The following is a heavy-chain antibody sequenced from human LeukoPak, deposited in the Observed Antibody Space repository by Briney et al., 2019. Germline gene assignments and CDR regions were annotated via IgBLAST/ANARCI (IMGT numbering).Heavy chain of an antibody. V-gene: IGHV1-24*01. CDR3: ARVRGLMRGYYGMDV. CDR2: FDPEDGET. CDR1: GYTFTGYY. Sequence: GASVKVSCKASGYTFTGYYMHWVRQAPGRGLEWMGGFDPEDGETIYAQKFQGRVTMTEDTSTDTAYMELSSLRSEDTAVYYCARVRGLMRGYYGMDVWGQGTTVTVSS. J-gene: IGHJ6*02. D-gene: IGHD2-8*01.